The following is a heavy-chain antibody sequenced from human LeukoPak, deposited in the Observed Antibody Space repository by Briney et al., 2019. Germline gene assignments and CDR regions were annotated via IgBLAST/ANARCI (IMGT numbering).Heavy chain of an antibody. Sequence: GGSLRLSCAASGFAFSTYAMHWGRQAPGKGLEWVAVISYNGSEVYYGDSVKGRFTISRDNSRNTLYLQMNRLRVEDTAVYHCAKAGCSSARCYTNYWSQGTSVTVSS. V-gene: IGHV3-30*18. CDR1: GFAFSTYA. CDR2: ISYNGSEV. D-gene: IGHD2-8*01. CDR3: AKAGCSSARCYTNY. J-gene: IGHJ4*02.